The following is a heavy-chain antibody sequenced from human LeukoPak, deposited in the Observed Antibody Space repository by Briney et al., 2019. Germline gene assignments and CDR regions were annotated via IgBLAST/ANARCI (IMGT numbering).Heavy chain of an antibody. D-gene: IGHD3-10*01. V-gene: IGHV4-39*01. J-gene: IGHJ4*02. Sequence: PSETLSLTCSVSGGSISSTSYYWDWIRQPPGTGLEWIGTVFYTGTTYYNPSLKSRVTISVDTSNNQFSLKLSSVTAADTALYYCARQVLLAFDYWGQGALVTVSS. CDR2: VFYTGTT. CDR3: ARQVLLAFDY. CDR1: GGSISSTSYY.